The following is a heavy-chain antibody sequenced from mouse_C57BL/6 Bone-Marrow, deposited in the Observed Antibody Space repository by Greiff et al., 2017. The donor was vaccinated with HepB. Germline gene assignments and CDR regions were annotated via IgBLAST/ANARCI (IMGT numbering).Heavy chain of an antibody. V-gene: IGHV1-81*01. CDR3: ALNKIYYDYGFAY. Sequence: VQLQQSGAELARPGASVKLSCKASGYTFTSYGISWVKQRTGQGLEWIGEIYPRSGNTYYNEKFKGKATLTADKSSSTAYMELRSLTSEDSAVYFCALNKIYYDYGFAYWGQGTLVTVSA. J-gene: IGHJ3*01. CDR1: GYTFTSYG. D-gene: IGHD2-4*01. CDR2: IYPRSGNT.